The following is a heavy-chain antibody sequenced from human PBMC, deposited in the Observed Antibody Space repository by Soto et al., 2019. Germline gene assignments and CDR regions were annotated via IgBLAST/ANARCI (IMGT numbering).Heavy chain of an antibody. J-gene: IGHJ4*02. CDR2: TYYRSNWRH. CDR1: GDSVSSNTAA. Sequence: SQTLSLTCAISGDSVSSNTAAWNWIRSSPSRGLEWLGRTYYRSNWRHDYAVSVKSRITINPDTSKNHFSLQLNSVTPDDTAVYYCARGVAGTGFDLWGQGTLVTVSS. V-gene: IGHV6-1*01. D-gene: IGHD6-19*01. CDR3: ARGVAGTGFDL.